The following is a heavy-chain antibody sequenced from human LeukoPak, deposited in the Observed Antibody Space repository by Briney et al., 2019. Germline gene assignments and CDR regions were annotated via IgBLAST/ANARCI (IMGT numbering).Heavy chain of an antibody. D-gene: IGHD1-14*01. J-gene: IGHJ3*01. Sequence: GRSLRLSCAASGFTFDDYAMHWVRQAPGKGLEWVSGISWNSGSIGYADSVKGRFTISRDNAKNSLYLQMNSLRAEDTALYYCAKSRAPTAAPDAFDVWGQGTMVTVSS. CDR2: ISWNSGSI. V-gene: IGHV3-9*01. CDR1: GFTFDDYA. CDR3: AKSRAPTAAPDAFDV.